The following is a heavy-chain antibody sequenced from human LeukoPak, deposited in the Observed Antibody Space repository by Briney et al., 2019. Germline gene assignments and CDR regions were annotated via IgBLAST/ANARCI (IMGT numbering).Heavy chain of an antibody. J-gene: IGHJ4*02. Sequence: PSQTLSLTSTVSGGSISSGDYYWSWIRQPPGKGLEWIGYIYYSGSTYYNPSLKSRVTISVDTSKNQFSLKLSSVTAADTAVYYCARGYYYDSSRYHSEADYWGQGTLVTVSS. CDR1: GGSISSGDYY. CDR3: ARGYYYDSSRYHSEADY. D-gene: IGHD3-22*01. V-gene: IGHV4-30-4*01. CDR2: IYYSGST.